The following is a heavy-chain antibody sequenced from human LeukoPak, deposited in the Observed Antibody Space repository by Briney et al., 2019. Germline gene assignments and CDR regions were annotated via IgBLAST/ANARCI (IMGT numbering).Heavy chain of an antibody. CDR2: IWYDGSNK. Sequence: GGSLRLSCAASGFTFSSYGMHWVRQAPSKGLEWVAVIWYDGSNKYYADSVKGRFTISRDNSKNTLYLQMNSLRAEDTAVYYCARGPHDYIDYWGQGTLVTVPS. CDR1: GFTFSSYG. J-gene: IGHJ4*02. CDR3: ARGPHDYIDY. V-gene: IGHV3-33*01.